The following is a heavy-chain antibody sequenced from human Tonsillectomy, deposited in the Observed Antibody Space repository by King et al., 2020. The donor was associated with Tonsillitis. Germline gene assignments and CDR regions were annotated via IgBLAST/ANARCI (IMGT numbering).Heavy chain of an antibody. D-gene: IGHD3-10*01. CDR1: GFTFSSYW. CDR2: INSDGDST. Sequence: VQLVESGGGLVQPGGSLRLSCADSGFTFSSYWMHWVRQAPGKGLVWVSRINSDGDSTGYADSVKGRFTISRDNAKNMLYLQMNNLRAEDTAVYYCARDRAYRLFDFWGQGTLVSVSS. J-gene: IGHJ4*02. CDR3: ARDRAYRLFDF. V-gene: IGHV3-74*01.